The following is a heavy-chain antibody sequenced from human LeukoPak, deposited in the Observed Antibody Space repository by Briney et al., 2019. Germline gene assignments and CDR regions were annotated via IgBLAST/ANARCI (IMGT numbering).Heavy chain of an antibody. V-gene: IGHV4-34*01. Sequence: NPSETLSLTCAVYGGSFSGYYWSWIRQPPGKGLEWIGEINHSGSTNYNPSLKSRVTISVDTSKNQFSLKLSSVTAADTAVYYCARRGKDRYYYYYYMDVWGKGTTVTISS. CDR3: ARRGKDRYYYYYYMDV. CDR2: INHSGST. J-gene: IGHJ6*03. D-gene: IGHD1-14*01. CDR1: GGSFSGYY.